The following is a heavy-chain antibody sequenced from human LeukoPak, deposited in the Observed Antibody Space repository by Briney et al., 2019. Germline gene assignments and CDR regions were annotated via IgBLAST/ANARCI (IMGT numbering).Heavy chain of an antibody. V-gene: IGHV1-46*01. CDR1: GYTFTSYY. Sequence: ASVKVSCKASGYTFTSYYMHWVRQAPGQGLEWMGIINPSGGSTSYAQKFQGRVTITADKSTSTAYMELSSLRSEDTAVYYCARDGAYCTNGVCYDLNYYGMDVWGQGTTVTVSS. D-gene: IGHD2-8*01. J-gene: IGHJ6*02. CDR2: INPSGGST. CDR3: ARDGAYCTNGVCYDLNYYGMDV.